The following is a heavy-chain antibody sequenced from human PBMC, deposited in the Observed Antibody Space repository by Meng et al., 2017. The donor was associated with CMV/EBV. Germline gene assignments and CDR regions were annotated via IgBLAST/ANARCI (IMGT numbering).Heavy chain of an antibody. CDR2: TYYRSKWYN. V-gene: IGHV6-1*01. CDR3: ARGIDFCDP. D-gene: IGHD3/OR15-3a*01. Sequence: PPGPGLVNPSHTLPLAWAIDGDSVSINSAAWTWSRQSPSRGLEWLGRTYYRSKWYNDYAVSVKSRITINPDTSKNQFSLQLNSVTPEDTAVYYCARGIDFCDPWGQGTLVTVSS. CDR1: GDSVSINSAA. J-gene: IGHJ5*02.